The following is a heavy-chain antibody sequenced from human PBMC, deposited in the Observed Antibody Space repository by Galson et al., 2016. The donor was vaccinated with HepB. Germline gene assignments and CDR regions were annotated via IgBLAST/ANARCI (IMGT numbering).Heavy chain of an antibody. V-gene: IGHV4-31*03. CDR1: GASITRGGYY. D-gene: IGHD6-19*01. CDR3: AWLSGLLFDP. Sequence: TLSLTCTVSGASITRGGYYWSWIRQHPGKGLEWIGNIYYSGTTNYNLSLKSRITMAVDTSKNQLSLQLRSVTAADTAVYYCAWLSGLLFDPWGPGTLVTVSS. CDR2: IYYSGTT. J-gene: IGHJ5*02.